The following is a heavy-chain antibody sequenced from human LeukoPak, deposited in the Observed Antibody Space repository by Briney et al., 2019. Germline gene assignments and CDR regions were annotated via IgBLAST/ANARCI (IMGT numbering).Heavy chain of an antibody. CDR2: MNPNSGNT. Sequence: GVSVKVSCKTSGYTFTSYVINWVRQATGQGLEWMGWMNPNSGNTGYAQKFQGRVTMTRNTSISTAYMELSSLRSEDTAVYYCARSGRLLLWFGELLSGAPYFDYWGQGTLVTVSS. CDR3: ARSGRLLLWFGELLSGAPYFDY. V-gene: IGHV1-8*01. D-gene: IGHD3-10*01. CDR1: GYTFTSYV. J-gene: IGHJ4*02.